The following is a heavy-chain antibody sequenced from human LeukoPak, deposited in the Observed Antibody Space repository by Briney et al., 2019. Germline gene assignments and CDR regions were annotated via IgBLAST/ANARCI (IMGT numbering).Heavy chain of an antibody. CDR2: INPSGGST. CDR1: GYTFTSYY. CDR3: ARGAPRFLEWLKGFDP. J-gene: IGHJ5*02. Sequence: GASVKVSRKASGYTFTSYYMHWVRQAPGQGLEWIGIINPSGGSTSYAQKFQGRVTMTRDTSTSTVYMELSSLRSEDTAVYYCARGAPRFLEWLKGFDPWGQGTLVTVSS. V-gene: IGHV1-46*03. D-gene: IGHD3-3*01.